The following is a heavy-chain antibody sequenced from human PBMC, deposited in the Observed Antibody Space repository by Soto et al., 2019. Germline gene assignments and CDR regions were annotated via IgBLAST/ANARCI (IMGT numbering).Heavy chain of an antibody. CDR3: ITDQPWPPYKL. D-gene: IGHD1-1*01. Sequence: PGKGLEWVVRIKSKTDGGTTDYAAPVKGRFTISRDDSKNTMYLQMNSLKTEETAVYYCITDQPWPPYKLWGQGTLVTVSS. V-gene: IGHV3-15*01. J-gene: IGHJ4*02. CDR2: IKSKTDGGTT.